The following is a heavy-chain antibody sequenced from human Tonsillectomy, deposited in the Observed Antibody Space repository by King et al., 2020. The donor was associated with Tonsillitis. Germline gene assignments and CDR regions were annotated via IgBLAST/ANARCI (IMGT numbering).Heavy chain of an antibody. D-gene: IGHD6-19*01. CDR3: AKSLRGGITMAGTIDY. V-gene: IGHV3-23*04. J-gene: IGHJ4*02. Sequence: VQLVESGGGSVQPGGSLRLSCAASGFTFISYAMSWVRQAPGKGLEWVSAISGSGGSTYYADSVKGRVTISRDNSKNTLDLQMNSLRAEDTAVYYCAKSLRGGITMAGTIDYWGQGTLVTVSS. CDR2: ISGSGGST. CDR1: GFTFISYA.